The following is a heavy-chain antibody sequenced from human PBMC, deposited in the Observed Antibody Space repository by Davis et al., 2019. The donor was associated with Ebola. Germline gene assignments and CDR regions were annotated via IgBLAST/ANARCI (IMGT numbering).Heavy chain of an antibody. CDR2: IYYSGST. J-gene: IGHJ6*02. Sequence: MPSETLSLTCTVSGGSISSGDYYWSWIRQPPGKSLEWIGYIYYSGSTYYNPSLKSRVTIAVDTSKNQFSLKLSSVTAADTAVYYCARVGGRIPSTYYYYYYGMDVWGQGTTVTVSS. CDR1: GGSISSGDYY. D-gene: IGHD2-2*01. V-gene: IGHV4-30-4*02. CDR3: ARVGGRIPSTYYYYYYGMDV.